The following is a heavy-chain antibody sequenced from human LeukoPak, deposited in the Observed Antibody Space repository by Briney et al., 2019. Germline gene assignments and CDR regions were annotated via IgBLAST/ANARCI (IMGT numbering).Heavy chain of an antibody. V-gene: IGHV4-30-2*01. CDR3: ARGSIAAREGWFDP. J-gene: IGHJ5*02. D-gene: IGHD6-6*01. Sequence: SETLSLTCTVSGGSISSGGYYWSWIRQAPGKGLEWIGYIYHSGSTYYNPSLKSRVTISVDRSKNQFSLKLSSVTAADTAVYYCARGSIAAREGWFDPWGQGTLVTVSS. CDR2: IYHSGST. CDR1: GGSISSGGYY.